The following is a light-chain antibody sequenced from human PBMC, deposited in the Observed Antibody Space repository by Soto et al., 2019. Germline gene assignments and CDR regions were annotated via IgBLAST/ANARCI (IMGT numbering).Light chain of an antibody. CDR2: WAS. V-gene: IGKV4-1*01. CDR1: QSLFYDSNNKNY. CDR3: QQFYSMPLT. J-gene: IGKJ4*01. Sequence: DIVMTQSPDSLAVSLGERATINCRSSQSLFYDSNNKNYLAWYQQKPGQPPKLLISWASTRESGVPDRFSGSGSGTDFSLTIKNLQATDVAVYYCQQFYSMPLTFGKGTKVSIK.